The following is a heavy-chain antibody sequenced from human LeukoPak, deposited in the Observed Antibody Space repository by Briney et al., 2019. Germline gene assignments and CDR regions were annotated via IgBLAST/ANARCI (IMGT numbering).Heavy chain of an antibody. Sequence: PGGSLRLSCAASGFTFTTYDMHWVRRAPGKGLEWVAFIQYDGTNKYYADSVKGRFTISRENSKNTLYLQMNSLRTEDTAVYYCAKDYIAGSFDYWGQGTLVTVSS. V-gene: IGHV3-30*02. CDR1: GFTFTTYD. CDR3: AKDYIAGSFDY. J-gene: IGHJ4*02. D-gene: IGHD1-26*01. CDR2: IQYDGTNK.